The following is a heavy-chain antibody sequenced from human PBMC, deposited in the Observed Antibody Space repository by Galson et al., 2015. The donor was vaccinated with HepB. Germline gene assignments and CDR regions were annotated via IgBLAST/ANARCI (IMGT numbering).Heavy chain of an antibody. J-gene: IGHJ5*02. CDR2: IYSGDST. Sequence: SLRLSCAASGFNVSSNYMGWVRQAPGKGLEWVSVIYSGDSTYYADSVKGRFTISRDKSKNMLYLQMNSLRAEDTAVYYCARDFGWFDPWGQGTLVTVSS. V-gene: IGHV3-53*01. CDR3: ARDFGWFDP. CDR1: GFNVSSNY. D-gene: IGHD3-10*01.